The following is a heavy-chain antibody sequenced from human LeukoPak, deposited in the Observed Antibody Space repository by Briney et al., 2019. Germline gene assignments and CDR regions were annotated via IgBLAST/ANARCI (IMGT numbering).Heavy chain of an antibody. CDR1: GGSISNYF. J-gene: IGHJ4*02. CDR2: IYEGGRT. CDR3: ARDWELGY. Sequence: PSETLSLTCTVSGGSISNYFWSWIRQPPGKGLEWIGFIYEGGRTTYTPSLKSRVTISVDTSKNQFSLKLSSVTAADTAVYYRARDWELGYWGQGTLVTVSA. D-gene: IGHD3-10*01. V-gene: IGHV4-59*01.